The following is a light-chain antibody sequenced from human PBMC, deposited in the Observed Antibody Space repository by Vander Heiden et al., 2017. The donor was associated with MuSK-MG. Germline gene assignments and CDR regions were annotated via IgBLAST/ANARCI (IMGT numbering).Light chain of an antibody. V-gene: IGKV1-16*01. Sequence: DIQMTQSPSSLSASVGDRVTITCRASQGISIYLSWFQQKPVEAPKSLIYAASSLQSGVPSRFTGSGSGTDFTLTISSLHAEDFATYHCQRYDSYALTFGGGGRVE. CDR2: AAS. CDR1: QGISIY. J-gene: IGKJ4*01. CDR3: QRYDSYALT.